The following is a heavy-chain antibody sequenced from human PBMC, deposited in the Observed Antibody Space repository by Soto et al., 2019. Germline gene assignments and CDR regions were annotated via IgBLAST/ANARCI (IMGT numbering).Heavy chain of an antibody. CDR2: IYYSGNT. CDR3: TRLTNARPGDD. V-gene: IGHV4-39*01. J-gene: IGHJ4*02. Sequence: QVQLQESGPGLVKPSEALSLTCTVSGGSITSSNYHWGWSGQPPGKGLEWIGTIYYSGNTYYNPFLKRRVTMSMDASKNQFSLTLSSVAVADTAVYYCTRLTNARPGDDWGQGTLVTVSS. D-gene: IGHD2-2*01. CDR1: GGSITSSNYH.